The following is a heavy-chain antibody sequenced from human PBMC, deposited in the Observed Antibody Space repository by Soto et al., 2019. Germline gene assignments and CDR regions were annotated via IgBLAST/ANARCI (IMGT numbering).Heavy chain of an antibody. D-gene: IGHD3-10*01. J-gene: IGHJ5*02. CDR1: GGSISSYY. V-gene: IGHV4-59*01. Sequence: PSETLSLTCTVSGGSISSYYWSWIRQPPGKGLEWIGYIYYSGSTNYNPSLKSRVTISVDTSKNQFSLKLSSVTAADTAVYYCARVGFNGSGSRWFDPWGQGTLVTVSS. CDR3: ARVGFNGSGSRWFDP. CDR2: IYYSGST.